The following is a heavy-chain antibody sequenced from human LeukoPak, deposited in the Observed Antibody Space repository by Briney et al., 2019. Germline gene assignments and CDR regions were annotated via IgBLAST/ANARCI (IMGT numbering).Heavy chain of an antibody. CDR2: IYSGGST. J-gene: IGHJ5*02. CDR1: GFTVSSNY. V-gene: IGHV3-53*01. D-gene: IGHD2-15*01. CDR3: ATSRWWDTKRWFDP. Sequence: GGSLRLSCAASGFTVSSNYMSWVRQAPGKGLEWVSVIYSGGSTYYADSVKGRFTISRDNSKNTLYLQMNSLRAEDTAVYYCATSRWWDTKRWFDPWGQGALVTVSS.